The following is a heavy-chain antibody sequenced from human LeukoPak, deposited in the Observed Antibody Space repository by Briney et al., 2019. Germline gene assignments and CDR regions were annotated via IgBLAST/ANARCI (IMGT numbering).Heavy chain of an antibody. CDR2: IIPIFGTA. V-gene: IGHV1-69*01. J-gene: IGHJ6*02. CDR1: GGTFSNYA. D-gene: IGHD6-19*01. Sequence: SVKVSCKASGGTFSNYAISWVRQAPGQGLEWMGGIIPIFGTANYAQKFQGRVTITADESTSTAYMELSSLRSEDTAVYYCARASYSSGWYEPYYYYGMDVWGQGTTVTVSS. CDR3: ARASYSSGWYEPYYYYGMDV.